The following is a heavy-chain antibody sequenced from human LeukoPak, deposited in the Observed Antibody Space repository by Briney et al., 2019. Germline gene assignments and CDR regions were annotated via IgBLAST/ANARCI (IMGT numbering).Heavy chain of an antibody. J-gene: IGHJ4*02. CDR2: ISGSGGST. Sequence: GGSLRLSCAASGFTFSSYGMSWVRQAPGKGLEWVSAISGSGGSTYYADSVKGRFTISRDNSKNTLYLQMNTLSADDTAVYYCAKKTVASAAASCDYWGQGTLVTVSS. CDR1: GFTFSSYG. V-gene: IGHV3-23*01. D-gene: IGHD2-2*01. CDR3: AKKTVASAAASCDY.